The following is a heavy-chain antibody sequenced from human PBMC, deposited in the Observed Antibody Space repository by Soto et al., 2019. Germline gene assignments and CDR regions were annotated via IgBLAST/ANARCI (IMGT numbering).Heavy chain of an antibody. D-gene: IGHD3-10*01. Sequence: QVQLVQSGAEVQKPGSSVKVSCKASGGTFSSYAISWVRQAPGQGLEWMGGIIPIFGTANYAQKFQGRVTITADESTSTAYMELSSLRSEDTAVYYCAREEGGYYGSGSYNYYYGMDVWGQGTTVTVSS. J-gene: IGHJ6*02. CDR3: AREEGGYYGSGSYNYYYGMDV. CDR2: IIPIFGTA. CDR1: GGTFSSYA. V-gene: IGHV1-69*01.